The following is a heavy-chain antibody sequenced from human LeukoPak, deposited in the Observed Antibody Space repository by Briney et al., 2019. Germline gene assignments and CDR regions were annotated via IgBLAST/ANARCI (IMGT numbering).Heavy chain of an antibody. Sequence: GSLRLSCAASGFTFSSYSMNWVRQAPGKGLEWVSSISSSSSNIYYADSVKGRFTVSRDNAKNSLYLQMNSLRAEDTAVYYCARDPLFCSGGSCYLAYFDYWGQGTLVTVSS. CDR2: ISSSSSNI. V-gene: IGHV3-21*01. D-gene: IGHD2-15*01. CDR3: ARDPLFCSGGSCYLAYFDY. CDR1: GFTFSSYS. J-gene: IGHJ4*02.